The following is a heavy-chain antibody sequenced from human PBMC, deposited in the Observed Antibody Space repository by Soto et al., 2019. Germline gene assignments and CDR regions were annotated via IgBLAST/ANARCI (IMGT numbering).Heavy chain of an antibody. Sequence: GESLKISCKGSGYSFTSYWIGWVRQMPGKGLEWMGIIYPGDSDTRYSPSFQGQVTISADKSISTAYLQWSSLKASDTAMYYCARSPLGPPRRTEFDYWGQGTLVTVSS. J-gene: IGHJ4*02. CDR1: GYSFTSYW. V-gene: IGHV5-51*01. CDR3: ARSPLGPPRRTEFDY. D-gene: IGHD3-10*01. CDR2: IYPGDSDT.